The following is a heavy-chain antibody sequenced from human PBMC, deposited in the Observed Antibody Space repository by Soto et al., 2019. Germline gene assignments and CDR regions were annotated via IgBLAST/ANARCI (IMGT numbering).Heavy chain of an antibody. Sequence: PGGSLRLSCAASGFTFSSYGMHWVRQAPGKGLEWVAVISYDGSNKYYADSVKGRFTISRDNSKNTLYLQMNSLRAEDTAVYYCAKGLFGVIKCPVDYWGQGTLVTVSS. CDR3: AKGLFGVIKCPVDY. CDR1: GFTFSSYG. V-gene: IGHV3-30*18. D-gene: IGHD3-22*01. J-gene: IGHJ4*02. CDR2: ISYDGSNK.